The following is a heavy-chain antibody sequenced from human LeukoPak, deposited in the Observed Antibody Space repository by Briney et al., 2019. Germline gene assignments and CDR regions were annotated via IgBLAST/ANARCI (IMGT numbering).Heavy chain of an antibody. D-gene: IGHD6-19*01. Sequence: GGSLRLSCAASGFTFSSYSMNWVRQAPGKGLEWVSFMSRSSNYIYYADSVKGRFTISRDNAKNSLYLQMNSLRAEDTAVYYCARDRGVAGTWSDWGQGTLVTVSS. CDR2: MSRSSNYI. CDR1: GFTFSSYS. J-gene: IGHJ4*02. V-gene: IGHV3-21*01. CDR3: ARDRGVAGTWSD.